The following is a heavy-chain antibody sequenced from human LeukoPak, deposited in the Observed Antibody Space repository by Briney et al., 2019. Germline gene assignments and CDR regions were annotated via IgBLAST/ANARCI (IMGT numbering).Heavy chain of an antibody. J-gene: IGHJ4*02. CDR3: ARVKWRGYPHYFDY. V-gene: IGHV3-7*01. CDR2: IKQDGSEK. Sequence: PGGSLRLSCAASGFTFSSYWMSWVRQAPGKGLEWVANIKQDGSEKYYVDSVKGRFTTSRDNAKNSLYLQMNSLRAEDTAVYYCARVKWRGYPHYFDYWGQGTLVTVSS. D-gene: IGHD3-3*01. CDR1: GFTFSSYW.